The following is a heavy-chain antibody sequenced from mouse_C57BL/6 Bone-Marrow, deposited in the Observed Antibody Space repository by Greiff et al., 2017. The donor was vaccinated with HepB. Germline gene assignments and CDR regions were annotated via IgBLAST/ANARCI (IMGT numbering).Heavy chain of an antibody. CDR3: VLYYGSKWFAY. Sequence: VKLQQPGAELVKPGASVKLSYKASGYTFTSYWMHWVKQRPGQGLEWIGMIHPNSGSTNYNEKFKSKATLTVDKSSSTAYMQLSSLTSEDSAVYYCVLYYGSKWFAYWGQGTLVTVSA. CDR2: IHPNSGST. CDR1: GYTFTSYW. D-gene: IGHD1-1*01. V-gene: IGHV1-64*01. J-gene: IGHJ3*01.